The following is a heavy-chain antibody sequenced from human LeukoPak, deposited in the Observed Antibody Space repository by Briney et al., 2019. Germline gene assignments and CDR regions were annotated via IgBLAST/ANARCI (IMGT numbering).Heavy chain of an antibody. CDR3: AREDGT. D-gene: IGHD3/OR15-3a*01. CDR2: INHSGRT. J-gene: IGHJ4*02. Sequence: LRLSCAASGFTFSSYAMSWIRQPPAKGLEWIGEINHSGRTNYNPSLKSRVTISVDTSKNQFSLKLSSVTAADTAVYYCAREDGTWGQGTLVTVSS. V-gene: IGHV4-34*01. CDR1: GFTFSSYA.